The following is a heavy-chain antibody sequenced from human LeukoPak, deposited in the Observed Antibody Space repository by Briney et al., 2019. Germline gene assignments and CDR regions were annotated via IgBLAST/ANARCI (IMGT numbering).Heavy chain of an antibody. CDR2: IYYSGSI. CDR3: ARSGWNDVPDY. Sequence: SETLSLTCTVSGGSISSYYWSWIRQPPGKGLEWIGYIYYSGSINYNPSLKSRATISVDTSKNQFSLKLSSVTAADTAVYYRARSGWNDVPDYWGQGTLVTVSS. J-gene: IGHJ4*02. D-gene: IGHD1-1*01. CDR1: GGSISSYY. V-gene: IGHV4-59*01.